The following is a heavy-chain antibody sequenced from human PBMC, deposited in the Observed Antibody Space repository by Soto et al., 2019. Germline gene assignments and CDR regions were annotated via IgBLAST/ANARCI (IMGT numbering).Heavy chain of an antibody. J-gene: IGHJ4*02. CDR2: ISYDGSNK. V-gene: IGHV3-30*18. Sequence: QVQLVESGGGVVQPGRSLRLSCAASGFTFSSYGMHWVRQAPGKGLEWVAVISYDGSNKYYADSVKGRFTISRDNSKNTLYLQMNSLRAEDTAVYYCAKNRRLHLGELSKLDYWGQGTLVTVSS. CDR1: GFTFSSYG. CDR3: AKNRRLHLGELSKLDY. D-gene: IGHD3-16*02.